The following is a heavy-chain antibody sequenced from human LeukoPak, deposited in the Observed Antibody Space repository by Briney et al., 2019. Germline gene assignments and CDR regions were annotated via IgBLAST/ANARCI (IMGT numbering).Heavy chain of an antibody. D-gene: IGHD3-22*01. J-gene: IGHJ6*03. CDR2: IGGSDGRT. V-gene: IGHV3-23*01. Sequence: GGSLRLSCAASGFTFSTYAMSWVRQAPGKGLEWVSLIGGSDGRTRYADSVKGRFTISRDNSKNTLYLEMNSLRAEDTAVYYCAKDSSSYDWGYMDVWGKGTPVTISS. CDR3: AKDSSSYDWGYMDV. CDR1: GFTFSTYA.